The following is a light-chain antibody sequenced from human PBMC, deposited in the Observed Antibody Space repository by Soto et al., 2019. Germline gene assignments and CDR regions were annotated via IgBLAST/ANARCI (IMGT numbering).Light chain of an antibody. V-gene: IGLV2-14*01. CDR2: EVS. CDR1: SSDVGVYNY. CDR3: SSYTSSSTLYV. J-gene: IGLJ1*01. Sequence: QSALTQPASVSGSPGQSITISCTGASSDVGVYNYVSWYQQHPGKAPKLMIYEVSNRPSGVSNRFSGSKSVNTASLTISGLQAEDEADYYCSSYTSSSTLYVFGIGTKLTVL.